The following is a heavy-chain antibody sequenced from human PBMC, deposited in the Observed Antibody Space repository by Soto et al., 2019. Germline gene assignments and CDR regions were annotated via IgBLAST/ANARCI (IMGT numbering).Heavy chain of an antibody. CDR2: IFYSGST. J-gene: IGHJ4*02. V-gene: IGHV4-39*01. CDR1: GGSISSTSYY. D-gene: IGHD2-15*01. CDR3: AGQYCSGGNCYSVYYFDY. Sequence: PSETLSLTCTVSGGSISSTSYYWGWIRQPPGKGLEWIGSIFYSGSTYYNPSLKSRVTVSVDTSKNQFSLKLSSVTAADTAVYYCAGQYCSGGNCYSVYYFDYWGQGTLVTVSS.